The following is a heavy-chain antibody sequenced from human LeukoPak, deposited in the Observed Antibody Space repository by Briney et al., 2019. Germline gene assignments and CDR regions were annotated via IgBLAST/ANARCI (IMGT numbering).Heavy chain of an antibody. V-gene: IGHV1-46*01. J-gene: IGHJ4*02. CDR1: GYTFTNYY. CDR2: INPSGGST. Sequence: ASVKVSCKASGYTFTNYYMHWVRQAPGQGLEWMGIINPSGGSTSYAQKVRGRVTMTRDTSTSTVYMELSSLRSEDTAVYYCATGSVTSVTPLHYWGQGTLVTVSS. D-gene: IGHD2-15*01. CDR3: ATGSVTSVTPLHY.